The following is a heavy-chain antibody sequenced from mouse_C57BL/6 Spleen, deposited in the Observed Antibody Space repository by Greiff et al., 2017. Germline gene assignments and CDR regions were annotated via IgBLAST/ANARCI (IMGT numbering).Heavy chain of an antibody. Sequence: VQLQQSGPGLVAPSQSLSITCTVSGFSLTSYGVSWVRQPPGKGLEWLGVIWGDGSTNYHSAPISRLSTSKDNSKSQVFLKLNSLQTDDTATYYCAKGGYCNTRDGMDYWGQGTSVTVSA. CDR2: IWGDGST. D-gene: IGHD2-1*01. J-gene: IGHJ4*01. V-gene: IGHV2-3*01. CDR3: AKGGYCNTRDGMDY. CDR1: GFSLTSYG.